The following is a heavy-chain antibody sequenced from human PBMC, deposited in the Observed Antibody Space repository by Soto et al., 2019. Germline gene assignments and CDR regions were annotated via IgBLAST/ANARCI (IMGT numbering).Heavy chain of an antibody. CDR2: ITPMFGTP. CDR1: GGTFSSYT. D-gene: IGHD3-22*01. CDR3: ARDGTLYDSRAYYYLY. Sequence: SVKVSCKASGGTFSSYTITWVRQAPGQGLEWMGGITPMFGTPNYAQKFRGRVTITADESTSTAYMELSSLRSEDTAMYFCARDGTLYDSRAYYYLYWGQGTLVPVSP. J-gene: IGHJ4*02. V-gene: IGHV1-69*13.